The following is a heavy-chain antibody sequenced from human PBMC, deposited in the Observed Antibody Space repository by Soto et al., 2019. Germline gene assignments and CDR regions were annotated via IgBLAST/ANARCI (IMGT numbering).Heavy chain of an antibody. CDR3: ARSSGWNRFDY. D-gene: IGHD6-19*01. V-gene: IGHV3-66*01. Sequence: GGSLRLSCAVSGFTVSSYYMNWVRQAPGKGLEWVSLIYSGDNQYADSVKGRFSISRDTSKNTLYLQMDSLRAEDTAVYYCARSSGWNRFDYWGQGTLVTVSS. J-gene: IGHJ4*02. CDR2: IYSGDN. CDR1: GFTVSSYY.